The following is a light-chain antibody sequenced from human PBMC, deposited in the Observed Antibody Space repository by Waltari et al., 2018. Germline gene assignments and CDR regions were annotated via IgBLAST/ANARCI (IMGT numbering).Light chain of an antibody. CDR1: SGNIATTY. J-gene: IGLJ2*01. V-gene: IGLV6-57*03. CDR3: QSFDSSHVV. Sequence: FMLTQPHSVSESPGKTVTISCTRSSGNIATTYVPWYQQRPGSAPTKVISEDNQRPSGVPDRFSGSIDSSSNSASLIISGLKAEDEADYYCQSFDSSHVVFGGGTKLTVL. CDR2: EDN.